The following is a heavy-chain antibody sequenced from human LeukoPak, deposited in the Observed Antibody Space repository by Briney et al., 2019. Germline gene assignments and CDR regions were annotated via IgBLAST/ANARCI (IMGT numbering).Heavy chain of an antibody. CDR3: ARITYDFWSDADAFDY. D-gene: IGHD3-3*01. Sequence: GGSLRLSCAASGFTFSSYEMNWVRQAPGKGLEWVSYISSSGSTIYYADSVKGRFTVSRDNAKNSLYLQMNCLRAEDTAVYYCARITYDFWSDADAFDYWGQGTLVTVSS. J-gene: IGHJ4*02. V-gene: IGHV3-48*03. CDR2: ISSSGSTI. CDR1: GFTFSSYE.